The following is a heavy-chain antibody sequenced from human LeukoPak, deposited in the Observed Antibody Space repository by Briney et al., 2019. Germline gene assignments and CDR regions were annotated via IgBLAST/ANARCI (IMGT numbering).Heavy chain of an antibody. V-gene: IGHV3-23*01. Sequence: GGSLRLSCAASGFTFSNFGTNWVRQAPGKGLEWVSGISGSGDSTHYADSVKGRFTISRDNSKNTLYLQMNSLRAEDTALYYCAKVISTGYYYDSWGQGTLVTVSS. CDR2: ISGSGDST. J-gene: IGHJ5*01. CDR1: GFTFSNFG. CDR3: AKVISTGYYYDS. D-gene: IGHD3-22*01.